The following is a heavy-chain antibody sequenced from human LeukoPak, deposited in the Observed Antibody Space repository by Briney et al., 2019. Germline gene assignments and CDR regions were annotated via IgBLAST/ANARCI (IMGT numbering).Heavy chain of an antibody. J-gene: IGHJ3*02. Sequence: SETLSLTCAVYGGSFSGYYWSWIRQPPGKGLEWIGSIYYSGSTYYNPSLKSRVTISVDTSMDQFSLKLSSVTAADTAVYYCVRHGVQSPGAFDIWGQGTMVTVSS. CDR2: IYYSGST. V-gene: IGHV4-34*01. D-gene: IGHD2-8*01. CDR3: VRHGVQSPGAFDI. CDR1: GGSFSGYY.